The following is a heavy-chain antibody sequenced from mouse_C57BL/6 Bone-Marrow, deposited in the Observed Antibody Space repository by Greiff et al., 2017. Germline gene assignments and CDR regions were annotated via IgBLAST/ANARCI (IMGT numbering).Heavy chain of an antibody. V-gene: IGHV5-6*01. CDR3: ARRVDYGEGAWFAY. CDR2: ISSGGSYT. CDR1: GFTFSSYG. D-gene: IGHD2-4*01. Sequence: VQLKESGGDLVKPGGSLKLSCEASGFTFSSYGMSWVRQTPDQRLEWVANISSGGSYTYYPDNVKGRFTLSRDNAKNTLYLQMSSLKSEGTAIDDCARRVDYGEGAWFAYWGQGTLVTVSA. J-gene: IGHJ3*01.